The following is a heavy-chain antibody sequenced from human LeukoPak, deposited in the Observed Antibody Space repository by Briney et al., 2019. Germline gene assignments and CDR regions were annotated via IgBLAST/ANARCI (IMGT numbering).Heavy chain of an antibody. CDR1: GFTFSSYW. J-gene: IGHJ3*02. D-gene: IGHD5-12*01. Sequence: GGSLRLSCAASGFTFSSYWMHWVRQAPGKGLVWVSRINSDGSSTSYADSVKGRYTISRDNAKNTLYLQMNSLRAEDTAVYYCARPVRYSRLAFDIWGQGTMVTVSS. CDR2: INSDGSST. V-gene: IGHV3-74*01. CDR3: ARPVRYSRLAFDI.